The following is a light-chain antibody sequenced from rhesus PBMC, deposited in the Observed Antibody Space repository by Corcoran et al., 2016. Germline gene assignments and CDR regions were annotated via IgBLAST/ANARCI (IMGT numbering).Light chain of an antibody. CDR2: AAS. Sequence: DIQMTQSPSSLSASVGDRVTITCQASQGISNWLAWYQQKPGNAPKLLIYAASILQSGCPSRFSGRGSGTDFTLTISSLQPEDFATYYCQQHNSNPYSFGQGTKVEIK. J-gene: IGKJ2*01. CDR3: QQHNSNPYS. V-gene: IGKV1-33*02. CDR1: QGISNW.